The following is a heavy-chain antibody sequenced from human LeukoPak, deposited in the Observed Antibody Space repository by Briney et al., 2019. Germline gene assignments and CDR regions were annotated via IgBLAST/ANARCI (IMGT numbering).Heavy chain of an antibody. D-gene: IGHD1-26*01. CDR3: AKDVRVGGGGMDV. CDR2: ISASGGNT. Sequence: PGGSLRLSCAASGFSFSSYAMTWVRQAPGPGLEWVSLISASGGNTYYADSVKGRFTISRDNSKNTVSLQMNSLRAEDTAVYYCAKDVRVGGGGMDVWGQGTPVTVSS. V-gene: IGHV3-23*01. CDR1: GFSFSSYA. J-gene: IGHJ6*02.